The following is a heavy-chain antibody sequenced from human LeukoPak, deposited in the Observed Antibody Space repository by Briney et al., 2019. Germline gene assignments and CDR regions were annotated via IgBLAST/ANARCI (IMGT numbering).Heavy chain of an antibody. J-gene: IGHJ1*01. D-gene: IGHD3-22*01. CDR3: ARDLDHYDSRRFQY. CDR2: INPNSGGT. Sequence: ASVKVSCKASGYTFTGYYIHWVRQAPRQGLEWMGRINPNSGGTKYAQKFQGRVTMTRDTFISTAYMELSRLRSDDTAVYYCARDLDHYDSRRFQYWGQGTLVIVSS. CDR1: GYTFTGYY. V-gene: IGHV1-2*06.